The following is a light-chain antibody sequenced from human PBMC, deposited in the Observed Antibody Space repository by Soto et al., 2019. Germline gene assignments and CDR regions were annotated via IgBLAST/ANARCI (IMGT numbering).Light chain of an antibody. CDR3: QQYSSAPIT. J-gene: IGKJ5*01. Sequence: EIELTQSPCTLSLSPGERATLSCRASQSVSSSYLAWYQQKPGQAPRLLIYGASSRSTGIPARFSGSGSGTDFTLTISRLEPEDVAVYYCQQYSSAPITFGQGTRLEIK. CDR1: QSVSSSY. V-gene: IGKV3-20*01. CDR2: GAS.